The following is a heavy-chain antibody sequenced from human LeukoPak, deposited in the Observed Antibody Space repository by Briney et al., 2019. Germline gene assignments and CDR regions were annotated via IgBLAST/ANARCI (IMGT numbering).Heavy chain of an antibody. J-gene: IGHJ4*02. Sequence: SGPTLVNPTQTLTLTCTFSGFSLSTSGVGVGWIRQPPGKALEWLALIYWDDDKRYSPSLKSRLTITKDTSKNQVVLTMTNMDPVDTATYYCAHRRADCSSTSCYYWGGDYFDYWGQGTLVTVSS. CDR2: IYWDDDK. CDR1: GFSLSTSGVG. V-gene: IGHV2-5*02. D-gene: IGHD2-2*01. CDR3: AHRRADCSSTSCYYWGGDYFDY.